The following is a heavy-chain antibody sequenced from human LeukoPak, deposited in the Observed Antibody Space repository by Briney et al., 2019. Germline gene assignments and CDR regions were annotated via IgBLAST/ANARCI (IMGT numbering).Heavy chain of an antibody. Sequence: SETLSLTCTVSGDSINSHYYHWIRQSAGKGLEWIGRIYTAGASNSNPSLKSRVSMSVDMSKNQFSLKLSSVTAADTAVYYCARGFGITIFGVVTPHGYFDYWGQGTLVTVSS. CDR3: ARGFGITIFGVVTPHGYFDY. V-gene: IGHV4-4*07. J-gene: IGHJ4*02. CDR1: GDSINSHY. CDR2: IYTAGAS. D-gene: IGHD3-3*01.